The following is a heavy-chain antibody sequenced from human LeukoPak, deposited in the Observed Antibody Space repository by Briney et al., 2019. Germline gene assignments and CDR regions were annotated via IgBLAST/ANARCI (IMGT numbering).Heavy chain of an antibody. CDR2: IRQDGSDK. CDR1: GFTFSSSW. D-gene: IGHD3-10*01. J-gene: IGHJ4*02. V-gene: IGHV3-7*01. CDR3: ARHSSGSYYTY. Sequence: GGSLRLSCAASGFTFSSSWMSWVRQAPGKGLEWVAHIRQDGSDKYYVDSVKGRFTISRDNAKNSLYLQLNSLRVEDTAMYYCARHSSGSYYTYWGQGTLVTVSS.